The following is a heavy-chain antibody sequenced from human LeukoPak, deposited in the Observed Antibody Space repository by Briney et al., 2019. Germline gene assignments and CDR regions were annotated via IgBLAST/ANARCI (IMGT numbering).Heavy chain of an antibody. V-gene: IGHV4-39*01. CDR1: GGSISRSSFY. Sequence: SETLSLTCTVSGGSISRSSFYWGWIRQPPGKGLEWIGCIYYSGSTYYNPSLKSRVIISVDTSKNQFSLKLSSVTAADTAVYYCASPGCYASGSYCHYFDYWGQGTLVTVSS. CDR2: IYYSGST. CDR3: ASPGCYASGSYCHYFDY. J-gene: IGHJ4*02. D-gene: IGHD3-10*01.